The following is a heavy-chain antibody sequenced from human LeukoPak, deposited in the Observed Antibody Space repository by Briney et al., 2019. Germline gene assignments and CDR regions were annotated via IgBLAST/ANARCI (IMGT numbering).Heavy chain of an antibody. CDR3: ARGGATMVRGVLDY. J-gene: IGHJ4*02. Sequence: SETLSLTCAVYGGSFSGYYWSWIRQPPGKGLEWIGEINHSGSTNYNPSLKSRVTISADTSKNQFSLKLSSVTAADTAVYYCARGGATMVRGVLDYWGQGTLVTVSS. V-gene: IGHV4-34*01. CDR1: GGSFSGYY. D-gene: IGHD3-10*01. CDR2: INHSGST.